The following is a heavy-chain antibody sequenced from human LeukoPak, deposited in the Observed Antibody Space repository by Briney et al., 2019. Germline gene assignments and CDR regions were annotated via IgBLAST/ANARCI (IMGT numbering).Heavy chain of an antibody. CDR1: GFTFSSYG. J-gene: IGHJ3*02. D-gene: IGHD5-18*01. CDR3: ARKGIQLWLLGAFDI. V-gene: IGHV3-33*01. Sequence: TGGSLRLSCAASGFTFSSYGMHWVRQAPGKGLEWVAVIWYDGSNRYYADSVKGRFTTSRDNSKNTLYLQMNSLRAEDTAVYYCARKGIQLWLLGAFDIWGQGTMVTVSS. CDR2: IWYDGSNR.